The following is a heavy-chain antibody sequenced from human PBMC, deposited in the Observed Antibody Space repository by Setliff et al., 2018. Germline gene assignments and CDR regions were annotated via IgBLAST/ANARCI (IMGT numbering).Heavy chain of an antibody. D-gene: IGHD3-3*01. CDR2: IYYDDDR. CDR3: ARGFWSGYFVLDF. J-gene: IGHJ4*02. CDR1: GFSLTTNGVG. V-gene: IGHV2-5*02. Sequence: SGPTLVNPTQTLTLTCTFSGFSLTTNGVGVGWIRQPPGKALEWLALIYYDDDRRYNPSVKNRLTITKDTSKNQVVLTMTNVDPVDTATYYRARGFWSGYFVLDFWGQGSLVTVSA.